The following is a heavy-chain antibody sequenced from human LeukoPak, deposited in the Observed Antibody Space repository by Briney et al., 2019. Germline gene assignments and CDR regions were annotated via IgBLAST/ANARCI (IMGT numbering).Heavy chain of an antibody. D-gene: IGHD6-25*01. V-gene: IGHV4-34*01. J-gene: IGHJ4*02. CDR2: INHTGGT. Sequence: SETLSLTCGIYGGSFSGYYWNWIRQSPGKGLEWIGDINHTGGTSYSPSLKSRVTISVDTSKNQFSLKLSSVTAADTAVYYCARGRSSGTFDYWGQGTLVTVSS. CDR1: GGSFSGYY. CDR3: ARGRSSGTFDY.